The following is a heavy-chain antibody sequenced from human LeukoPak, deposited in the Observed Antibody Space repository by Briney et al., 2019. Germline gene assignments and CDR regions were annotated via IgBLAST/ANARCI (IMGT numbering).Heavy chain of an antibody. CDR3: AREKDTGSNHAKIRYDI. Sequence: SETLSLTCTASGGSISSYYWSWIRQPPGKELEWIGWIFGSGDFNYNPSLKSRLSISVDTSNNQFSLKLTSATAADTAVYYCAREKDTGSNHAKIRYDIWGQGTMVTVSS. J-gene: IGHJ3*02. D-gene: IGHD1-26*01. V-gene: IGHV4-59*01. CDR1: GGSISSYY. CDR2: IFGSGDF.